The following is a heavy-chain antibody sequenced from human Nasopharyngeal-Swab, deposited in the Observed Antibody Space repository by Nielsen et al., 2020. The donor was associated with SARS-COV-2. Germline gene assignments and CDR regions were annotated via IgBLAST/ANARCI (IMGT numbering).Heavy chain of an antibody. Sequence: GESPKISRTASGFTFGDYAMSRVRQAPGKGLEWVGFIRSKAYGGTTEYAASVKGRFTISSDDSKSIAYLQMNSLKTEDTAVYYCTSGRVASGEFSDYWGQGTLVTVSS. CDR3: TSGRVASGEFSDY. CDR1: GFTFGDYA. J-gene: IGHJ4*02. D-gene: IGHD3-10*01. V-gene: IGHV3-49*04. CDR2: IRSKAYGGTT.